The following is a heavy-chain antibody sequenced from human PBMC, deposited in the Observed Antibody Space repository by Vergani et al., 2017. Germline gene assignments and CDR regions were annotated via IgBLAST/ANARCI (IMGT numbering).Heavy chain of an antibody. CDR2: LSASDRRT. Sequence: EVHLLESGGGLVQSGGSLRLSCAASGFTFSNSAVSWVRQAPGRGLAWVSTLSASDRRTHYADSVKGRFTISRDISKNTLFLHMNSLRPEDTAVYYCAKRMAVSGTAPFDYWGQGTLVTVSS. J-gene: IGHJ4*02. V-gene: IGHV3-23*01. D-gene: IGHD6-19*01. CDR1: GFTFSNSA. CDR3: AKRMAVSGTAPFDY.